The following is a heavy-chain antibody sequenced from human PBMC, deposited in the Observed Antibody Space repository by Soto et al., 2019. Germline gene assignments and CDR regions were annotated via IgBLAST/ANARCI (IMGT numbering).Heavy chain of an antibody. J-gene: IGHJ4*02. D-gene: IGHD3-10*01. V-gene: IGHV3-74*01. CDR3: ARAEGISYYSGSGSFY. Sequence: GGSLRLSCAVSGLTFSRFWMHWVRQVPGKGLAWVSRISSDGSSTSYADSVKGRFTISRDNAKNTLFLEMNSLRAEDTAVYYCARAEGISYYSGSGSFYWGQGILVTVSS. CDR1: GLTFSRFW. CDR2: ISSDGSST.